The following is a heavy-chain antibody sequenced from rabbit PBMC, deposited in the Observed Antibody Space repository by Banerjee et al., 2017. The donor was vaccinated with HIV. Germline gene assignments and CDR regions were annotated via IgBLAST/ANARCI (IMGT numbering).Heavy chain of an antibody. CDR3: AKSVGGVWNGLNL. V-gene: IGHV1S40*01. J-gene: IGHJ4*01. CDR2: IYTGSSGPT. CDR1: GFSFSSSYY. Sequence: QSLEESGGDLVKPGASLTLTCTASGFSFSSSYYMCWVRQAPGKGLEWSACIYTGSSGPTYYASWAKGRFTISKTSSTTVTLQMTSLTAADTATYFCAKSVGGVWNGLNLWGQGTLVTVS. D-gene: IGHD5-1*01.